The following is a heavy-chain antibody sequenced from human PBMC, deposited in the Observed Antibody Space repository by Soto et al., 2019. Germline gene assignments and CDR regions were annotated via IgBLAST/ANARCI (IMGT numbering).Heavy chain of an antibody. J-gene: IGHJ5*02. CDR3: ARDPTYIAAAGINWFDP. D-gene: IGHD6-13*01. Sequence: LGGSLRLSCAASGFTFSSYWMHWVRQAPWKGLVWVSRINSDGSSTSYADSVKGRFTISRDNAKNTLYLQMNSLRAEDTAVYYCARDPTYIAAAGINWFDPWGQGTLVTVSS. V-gene: IGHV3-74*01. CDR1: GFTFSSYW. CDR2: INSDGSST.